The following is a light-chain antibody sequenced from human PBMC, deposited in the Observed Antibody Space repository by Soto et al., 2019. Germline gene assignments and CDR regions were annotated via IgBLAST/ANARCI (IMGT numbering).Light chain of an antibody. V-gene: IGKV1-5*01. CDR2: GAS. CDR3: QQGYSTTPIT. J-gene: IGKJ5*01. Sequence: DIQMTQSPSILSASLEDRVTITCRASRSVSSWLAWYQQKPGKAPKLLIFGASNLESGVPSRFSGSGSGTEFTLSISSLQPEDFATYYCQQGYSTTPITFGQGTRLEIK. CDR1: RSVSSW.